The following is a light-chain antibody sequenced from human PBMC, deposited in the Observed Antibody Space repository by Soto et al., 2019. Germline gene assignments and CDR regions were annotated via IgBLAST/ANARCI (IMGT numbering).Light chain of an antibody. CDR1: QSISSSF. CDR2: GAS. J-gene: IGKJ1*01. V-gene: IGKV3-20*01. CDR3: QQCGSSSRT. Sequence: EIVLTQSPGILSLSPGERASLSCGASQSISSSFLAWYQQKPGQAPRLLIHGASSRATGIPDRFSGSGSGTDFTLTISRLEPEDFGVYYCQQCGSSSRTFGQGTKVDIK.